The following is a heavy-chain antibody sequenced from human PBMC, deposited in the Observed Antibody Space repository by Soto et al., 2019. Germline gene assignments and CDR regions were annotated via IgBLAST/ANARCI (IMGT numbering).Heavy chain of an antibody. J-gene: IGHJ2*01. CDR3: ARNFVGVNPKNEGYWYFDF. Sequence: QVQLVQSGAEVKKPGASVKVSCKASGYTFTSHGISWVRQAPGQGLEWMGWISAYNGNTNYAQKLQGRVTMTTDTATSTAYMELRSLRSDDTAVYYCARNFVGVNPKNEGYWYFDFWGRGTLVTVSS. CDR2: ISAYNGNT. D-gene: IGHD2-21*01. CDR1: GYTFTSHG. V-gene: IGHV1-18*01.